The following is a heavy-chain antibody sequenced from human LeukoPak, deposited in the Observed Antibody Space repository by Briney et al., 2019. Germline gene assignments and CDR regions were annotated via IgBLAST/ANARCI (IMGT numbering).Heavy chain of an antibody. V-gene: IGHV3-23*01. CDR1: GFTFNNYG. CDR3: ARDRGHFDY. CDR2: ISGSGGST. Sequence: GGSLRLSCAASGFTFNNYGMSWVRQAPGKGLEWVSAISGSGGSTFYADSVKGRFTISRDNSKNSLYLQMNSLRDEDTAVYYCARDRGHFDYWGQGTLVTVSS. J-gene: IGHJ4*02.